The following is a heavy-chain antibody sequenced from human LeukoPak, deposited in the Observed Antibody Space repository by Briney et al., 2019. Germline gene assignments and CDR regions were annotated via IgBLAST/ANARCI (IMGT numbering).Heavy chain of an antibody. CDR2: IYSGGST. V-gene: IGHV3-66*02. J-gene: IGHJ6*02. D-gene: IGHD3-22*01. CDR3: ERDGYYDSSGYYRPYYYYGMDV. CDR1: GFTVSSNY. Sequence: GGSLRLSCAASGFTVSSNYMSWVRQAPGKGLEWVSVIYSGGSTYYADSVKGRFTISRDNSKNTLYLQMNSLRAEDTAVYYCERDGYYDSSGYYRPYYYYGMDVWGQGTTVTVSS.